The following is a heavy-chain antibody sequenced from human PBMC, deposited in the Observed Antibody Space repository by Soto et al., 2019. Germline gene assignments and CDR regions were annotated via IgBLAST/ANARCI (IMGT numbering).Heavy chain of an antibody. CDR2: ISTTSTYI. D-gene: IGHD2-21*01. CDR1: GFTFSNYA. Sequence: PGGSLRLSCAASGFTFSNYAMNWVRQAPGKGLEWVSSISTTSTYIYYGDSVKGRFTISRDNARNSLYLEMNSLRADDMAVYYCARGIKVAYYDMDVWGKGTTGTAP. V-gene: IGHV3-21*01. J-gene: IGHJ6*03. CDR3: ARGIKVAYYDMDV.